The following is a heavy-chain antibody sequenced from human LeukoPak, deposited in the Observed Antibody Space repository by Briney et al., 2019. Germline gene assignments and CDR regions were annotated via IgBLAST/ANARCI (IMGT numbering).Heavy chain of an antibody. Sequence: GESLKISCRGSGYRFANYWIGWVRQMPGKGLEWMGIVYPDDSTITRYSPSFQGQVTISADKSVTTAYLQWSSLKASDTAVYYCARHVTDYRAPSFGSWSDSWGQGTLVTVSS. CDR2: VYPDDSTIT. CDR3: ARHVTDYRAPSFGSWSDS. J-gene: IGHJ5*01. D-gene: IGHD4/OR15-4a*01. CDR1: GYRFANYW. V-gene: IGHV5-51*01.